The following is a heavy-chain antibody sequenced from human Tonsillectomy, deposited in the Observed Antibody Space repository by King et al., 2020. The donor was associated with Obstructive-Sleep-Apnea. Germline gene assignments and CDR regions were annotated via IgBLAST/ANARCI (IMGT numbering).Heavy chain of an antibody. Sequence: VQLVESGGGVVQPGGSLRLSCAVSGFTFSSFGMHWVRQAPGKGLEWVAFIRSDGDNRHYADSVKGRFTISRDNSKNTLFLQVNSLRAEDTAVFYCAKLGIAVAGTGIPYYIDYWGQGTQVAVSS. CDR2: IRSDGDNR. CDR3: AKLGIAVAGTGIPYYIDY. J-gene: IGHJ4*02. D-gene: IGHD6-19*01. CDR1: GFTFSSFG. V-gene: IGHV3-30*02.